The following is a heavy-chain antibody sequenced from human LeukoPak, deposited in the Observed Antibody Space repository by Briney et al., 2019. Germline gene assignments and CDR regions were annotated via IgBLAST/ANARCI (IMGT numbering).Heavy chain of an antibody. CDR1: GGSFSGYY. CDR2: ISHSGST. V-gene: IGHV4-34*01. D-gene: IGHD5-12*01. J-gene: IGHJ4*02. Sequence: SETLSLTCAVYGGSFSGYYWSWIRQPPGKGLEWIGEISHSGSTYYNPSLKSRVTMSLDTSEDQFSLKLSSVTAADTAVYYCARDPRSYTGYDETFDYWGQGTLVTVSS. CDR3: ARDPRSYTGYDETFDY.